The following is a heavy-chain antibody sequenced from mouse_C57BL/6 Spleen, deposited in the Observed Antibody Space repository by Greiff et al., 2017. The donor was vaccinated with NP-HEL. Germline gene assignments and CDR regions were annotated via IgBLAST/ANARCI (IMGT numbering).Heavy chain of an antibody. CDR1: GYAFSSSW. CDR3: ARSVYDGYYAFAY. V-gene: IGHV1-82*01. J-gene: IGHJ3*01. D-gene: IGHD2-3*01. CDR2: IYPGDGDT. Sequence: QVQLQQSGPELVKPGASVKISCKASGYAFSSSWMNWVKQRPGKGLEWIGRIYPGDGDTNYNGKFKGKATLTADKSSSTAYMQLSSLTSEDSAVYFCARSVYDGYYAFAYWGQGTLVTVSA.